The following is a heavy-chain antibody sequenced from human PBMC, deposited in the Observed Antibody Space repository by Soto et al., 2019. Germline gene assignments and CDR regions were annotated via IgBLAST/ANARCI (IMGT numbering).Heavy chain of an antibody. CDR3: ARLGGYVSVGYYFLWDS. CDR2: INHSGST. CDR1: DGSMNSDSSY. V-gene: IGHV4-39*01. J-gene: IGHJ4*02. D-gene: IGHD3-22*01. Sequence: QLQLQESGPGLVKPSETLSLTCRVSDGSMNSDSSYWGWIRQPPGKGLEWIGVINHSGSTYHNLSLKGRVTMSVDASRNQFSLKLTSMTAADTAVDYCARLGGYVSVGYYFLWDSWGQGTLVTVSS.